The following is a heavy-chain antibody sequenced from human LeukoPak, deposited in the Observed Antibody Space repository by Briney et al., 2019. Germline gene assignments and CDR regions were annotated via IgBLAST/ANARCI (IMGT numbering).Heavy chain of an antibody. Sequence: PSETLSLTCTVSGGSISSGTYYWTWIRQPAGKGLEWIGHIYSSGSTNFNPSLKSRVSISVDTSKNQFSLKLSSVTAADTAVYYCARGGWYSYGPWYFDYWGQGTLVTVSS. V-gene: IGHV4-61*10. D-gene: IGHD5-18*01. CDR1: GGSISSGTYY. CDR2: IYSSGST. CDR3: ARGGWYSYGPWYFDY. J-gene: IGHJ4*02.